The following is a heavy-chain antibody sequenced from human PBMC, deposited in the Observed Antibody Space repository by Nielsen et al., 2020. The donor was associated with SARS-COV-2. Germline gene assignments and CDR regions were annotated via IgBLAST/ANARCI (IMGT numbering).Heavy chain of an antibody. V-gene: IGHV3-23*01. CDR3: AKDRTVGDGYWENYY. D-gene: IGHD5-24*01. Sequence: GESLKISCFGSGFTFSPFAMIWVRQAPGKGPEWVSGITGGGSKYYADSVKGRFFISRDNSVNTVYLQMNSLTADDTGVYFCAKDRTVGDGYWENYYWGRGTLVTVSS. CDR2: ITGGGSK. CDR1: GFTFSPFA. J-gene: IGHJ4*02.